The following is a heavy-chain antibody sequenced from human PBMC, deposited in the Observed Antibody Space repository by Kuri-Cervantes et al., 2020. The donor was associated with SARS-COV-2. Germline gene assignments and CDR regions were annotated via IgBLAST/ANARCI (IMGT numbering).Heavy chain of an antibody. D-gene: IGHD3-10*01. Sequence: ASVKVSCKASGGTFSSYAISWVRQAPGRGLEWMGIINPSGGSTSYAQKFQGRVTMTRDTSTSTVYMELSSLRSEDTAVYYCARESRITMVRGVKGYYYGMDVWGQGTTVTVSS. CDR1: GGTFSSYA. CDR3: ARESRITMVRGVKGYYYGMDV. CDR2: INPSGGST. J-gene: IGHJ6*02. V-gene: IGHV1-46*01.